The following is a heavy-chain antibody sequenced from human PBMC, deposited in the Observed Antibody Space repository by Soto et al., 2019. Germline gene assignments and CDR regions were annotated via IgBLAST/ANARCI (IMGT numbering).Heavy chain of an antibody. J-gene: IGHJ5*02. CDR1: GFTFTSYW. D-gene: IGHD1-26*01. Sequence: EVQLVESGGGLVQPGGSLRLSCAASGFTFTSYWMTWVRQAPGKGLEWVANINLDGSGKYYVDSVKGRFTISRDNAENSLYLQMNSLRDEDTAVYYCARGDWEGPWGQGIQVTVSS. CDR2: INLDGSGK. V-gene: IGHV3-7*03. CDR3: ARGDWEGP.